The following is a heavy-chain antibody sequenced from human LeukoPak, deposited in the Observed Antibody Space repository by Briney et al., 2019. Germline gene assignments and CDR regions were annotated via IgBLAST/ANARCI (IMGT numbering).Heavy chain of an antibody. Sequence: SETLSLTCTVSGGSISSYYWSWIRQPPGKGLEWIGYIYYSGSTNYNPSLKSRVTISVDTSKNQFSLKLSSVTAADTAVYYCARNDILTGYRTGAFDIWGQGTMVTVSS. J-gene: IGHJ3*02. CDR1: GGSISSYY. D-gene: IGHD3-9*01. V-gene: IGHV4-59*01. CDR2: IYYSGST. CDR3: ARNDILTGYRTGAFDI.